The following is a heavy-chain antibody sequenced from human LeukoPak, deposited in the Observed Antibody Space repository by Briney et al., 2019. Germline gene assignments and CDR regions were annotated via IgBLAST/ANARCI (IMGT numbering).Heavy chain of an antibody. CDR2: IYSGGST. CDR3: ARRAPSWCFDY. Sequence: QSGGSLRLSCAASGFTFDDYAMHWVRQAPGKGLEWVSVIYSGGSTYYADSVKGRFTISRDNSKNTLYLQMNSLRAEDTAVYYCARRAPSWCFDYWGQGTLVTVSS. J-gene: IGHJ4*02. V-gene: IGHV3-53*01. D-gene: IGHD6-13*01. CDR1: GFTFDDYA.